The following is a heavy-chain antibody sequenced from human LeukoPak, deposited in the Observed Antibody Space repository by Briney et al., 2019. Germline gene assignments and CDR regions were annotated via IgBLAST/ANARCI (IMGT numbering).Heavy chain of an antibody. CDR1: GGSISSSSNY. CDR2: IYYSGST. V-gene: IGHV4-39*01. CDR3: ARMGLSRSGHYYFDY. J-gene: IGHJ4*02. D-gene: IGHD4/OR15-4a*01. Sequence: SETLSLTCTVSGGSISSSSNYWGWIRQPPGKGLEWMGRIYYSGSTSYNPSLKSRVTISVDTSKNQFSLYLSSVTAADTAVYYCARMGLSRSGHYYFDYWGQGTLVTVSS.